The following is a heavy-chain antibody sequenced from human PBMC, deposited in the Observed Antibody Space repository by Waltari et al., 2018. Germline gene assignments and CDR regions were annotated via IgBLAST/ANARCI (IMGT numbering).Heavy chain of an antibody. V-gene: IGHV1-69*08. J-gene: IGHJ4*02. Sequence: QVQLVQSGAEVKKPGSSVKVSCKASGGTFSSYAISWVRQAPGQGLAWMGRIIPICGTANDAQKFQCRVTITADKSTSTAYMELSSLRSEDTAVYYCEMGWNDGSADFDYWGQGTLVTVSS. CDR1: GGTFSSYA. D-gene: IGHD1-1*01. CDR3: EMGWNDGSADFDY. CDR2: IIPICGTA.